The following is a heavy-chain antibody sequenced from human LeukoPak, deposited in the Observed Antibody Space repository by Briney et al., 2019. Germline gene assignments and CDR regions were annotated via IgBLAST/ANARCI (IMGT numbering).Heavy chain of an antibody. Sequence: SSYYWGWIRQPPGKGLEWISYISETSSFMYYADSVKGRFTISRDNAKNSLYLQMSSLRAEDTAVYYCARRLDCWGQGTLVTVSS. V-gene: IGHV3-48*01. CDR3: ARRLDC. CDR2: ISETSSFM. CDR1: SSYY. J-gene: IGHJ4*02.